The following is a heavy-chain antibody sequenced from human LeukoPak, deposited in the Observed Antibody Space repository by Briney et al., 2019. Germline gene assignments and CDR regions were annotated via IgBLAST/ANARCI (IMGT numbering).Heavy chain of an antibody. V-gene: IGHV4-59*01. J-gene: IGHJ4*02. D-gene: IGHD6-13*01. CDR3: ARVSVAGTGPDY. Sequence: SETLSLTCSVSGGSISSYYWSWIRQPPGKGLEWIGYIYYSGSTNYNPSLRSRVTISVDTSKNQFSLKLSSVTAADTAVYYCARVSVAGTGPDYWGQGTLVTVSS. CDR2: IYYSGST. CDR1: GGSISSYY.